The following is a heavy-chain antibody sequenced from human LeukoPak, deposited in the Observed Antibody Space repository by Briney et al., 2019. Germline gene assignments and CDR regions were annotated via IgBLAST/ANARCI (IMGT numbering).Heavy chain of an antibody. D-gene: IGHD4-17*01. Sequence: GGSLRLSCAASGFTFNSYSMNWVRQAPGKGLEWVSAISGSGGSTYYADSVKGRFTISRDNSKNTLYLQMNSLRAEDTAVYYCVSTVTTWTTHVDYWGQGTLVTVSS. CDR2: ISGSGGST. CDR1: GFTFNSYS. CDR3: VSTVTTWTTHVDY. J-gene: IGHJ4*02. V-gene: IGHV3-23*01.